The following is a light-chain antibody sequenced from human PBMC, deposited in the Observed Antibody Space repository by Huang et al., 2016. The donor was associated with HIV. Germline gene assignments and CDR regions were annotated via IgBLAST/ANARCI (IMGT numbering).Light chain of an antibody. V-gene: IGKV1-39*01. CDR3: HQSYNNPWT. CDR1: QSISND. CDR2: AAS. J-gene: IGKJ1*01. Sequence: DVQMTQSPPSVSASVGDSVTITCRASQSISNDLNWYQQRPGEAPKLLIYAASSLQSGVPSSFSGGGSGTDFALTISSLQPEEFATYYCHQSYNNPWTFGQGTKVESK.